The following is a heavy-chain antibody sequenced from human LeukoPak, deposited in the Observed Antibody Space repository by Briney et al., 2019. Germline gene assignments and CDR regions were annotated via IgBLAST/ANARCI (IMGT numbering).Heavy chain of an antibody. CDR3: ARDGRDFDY. CDR2: IKQDGSEK. J-gene: IGHJ4*02. V-gene: IGHV3-7*01. CDR1: GFTFSSYA. Sequence: GGSLRLSCAASGFTFSSYAMSWVRQAPGKGLEWVANIKQDGSEKYYVDSVKGRFTISRDNAKNSLYLQMNSLRAEDTAVYYCARDGRDFDYWGQGTLVTVSS.